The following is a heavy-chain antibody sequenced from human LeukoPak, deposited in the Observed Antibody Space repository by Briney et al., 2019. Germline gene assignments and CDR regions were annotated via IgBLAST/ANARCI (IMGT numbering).Heavy chain of an antibody. CDR2: ISGSGETR. Sequence: PGGSLRLSCAASGFTFSSYAMTWVRQAPGKGLEWISYISGSGETRSYADSVRGRFTISRDNANYSLNLQMNSLRAEDTAVYYCARDLHTSGSIALDSWGQGILVIVSS. CDR3: ARDLHTSGSIALDS. CDR1: GFTFSSYA. D-gene: IGHD3-22*01. V-gene: IGHV3-48*04. J-gene: IGHJ4*02.